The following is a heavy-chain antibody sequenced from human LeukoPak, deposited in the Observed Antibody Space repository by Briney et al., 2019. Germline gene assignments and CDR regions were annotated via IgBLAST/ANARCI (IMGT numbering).Heavy chain of an antibody. CDR3: ARGMYSSAWSFDY. Sequence: SETLSLTCTVSGGSISGSYWSWIRQPAGKGLEWIGRIYSSESTNYNPSLKSRVTMSVDTSKNQFSLNLNSVTAADTAVYYCARGMYSSAWSFDYWGQGTLVTVSS. CDR2: IYSSEST. CDR1: GGSISGSY. J-gene: IGHJ4*02. D-gene: IGHD6-19*01. V-gene: IGHV4-4*07.